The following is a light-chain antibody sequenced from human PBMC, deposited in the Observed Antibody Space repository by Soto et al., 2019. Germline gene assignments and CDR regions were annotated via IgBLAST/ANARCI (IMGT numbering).Light chain of an antibody. Sequence: EIVMTQSPATLSVSPGERATLSCRASQSVSYNLAWYQQKPGQGPRLLIYGAFTRATGIPARFSGSGSGTDFTLTISSLQSEDFAVYYCQQYNNWPPLTFGGGTKVEIK. J-gene: IGKJ4*01. CDR2: GAF. V-gene: IGKV3-15*01. CDR3: QQYNNWPPLT. CDR1: QSVSYN.